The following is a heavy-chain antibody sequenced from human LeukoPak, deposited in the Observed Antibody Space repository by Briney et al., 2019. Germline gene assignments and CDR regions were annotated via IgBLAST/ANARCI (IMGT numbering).Heavy chain of an antibody. V-gene: IGHV4-39*06. J-gene: IGHJ4*02. CDR1: GDSISSSSYY. CDR2: IYSSGST. CDR3: ARRTPYQYDSNGDIDF. Sequence: PSETLSLTCFVSGDSISSSSYYWGWIRQPPGKGLEWIGSIYSSGSTYYNPSLESRVTISVDTSTNQFTLRLSSQPAADTAVYYCARRTPYQYDSNGDIDFWGQGTLVTVSS. D-gene: IGHD3-22*01.